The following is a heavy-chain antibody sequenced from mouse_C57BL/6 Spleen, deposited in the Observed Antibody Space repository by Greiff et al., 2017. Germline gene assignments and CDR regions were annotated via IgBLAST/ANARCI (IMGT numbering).Heavy chain of an antibody. CDR3: TKYYGSSYYFDY. D-gene: IGHD1-1*01. J-gene: IGHJ2*01. Sequence: VQLQQSGAGLVRPGASVKLSCTASGFNIKDYYMHWVKQRPEQGLEWIGRIDPEDGDTEYAPKFQGKATMTADTSSNTAYLQLSSLTSEDTAVYYCTKYYGSSYYFDYWGQGTTLTVSS. CDR2: IDPEDGDT. V-gene: IGHV14-1*01. CDR1: GFNIKDYY.